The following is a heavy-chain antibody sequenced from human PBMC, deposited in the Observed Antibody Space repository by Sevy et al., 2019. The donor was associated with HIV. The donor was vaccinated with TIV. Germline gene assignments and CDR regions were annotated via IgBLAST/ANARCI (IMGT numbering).Heavy chain of an antibody. J-gene: IGHJ5*02. Sequence: GESLKISCKGSGYSFTSYWIGWVRQMPGKGLEWMGIIYPGDSDTRYSPSFQGQVTISADKSISTAYLQWSSLKASDTAMYYCARLACQRMAARQCWFDPWGQRTLVTVSS. CDR3: ARLACQRMAARQCWFDP. V-gene: IGHV5-51*01. D-gene: IGHD6-6*01. CDR1: GYSFTSYW. CDR2: IYPGDSDT.